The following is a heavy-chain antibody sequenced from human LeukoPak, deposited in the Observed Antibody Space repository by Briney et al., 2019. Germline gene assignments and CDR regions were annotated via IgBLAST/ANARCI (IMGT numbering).Heavy chain of an antibody. V-gene: IGHV4-34*01. D-gene: IGHD2-15*01. CDR1: GGSFSGYY. CDR3: ARGHCSGGSCYLYNY. CDR2: IDHSGST. J-gene: IGHJ4*02. Sequence: SETLSLTCAVYGGSFSGYYWSWIRQPPGKGLEWIGEIDHSGSTDCNPSLKSRVTISVDTSKNQFSLKLSSVTAADTAVYYCARGHCSGGSCYLYNYWGQGTLVTVSS.